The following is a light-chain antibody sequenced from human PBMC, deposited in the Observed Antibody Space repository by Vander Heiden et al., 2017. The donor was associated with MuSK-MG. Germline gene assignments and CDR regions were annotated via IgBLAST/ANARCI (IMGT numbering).Light chain of an antibody. Sequence: QSALTQPASVSGSPGQSPTISCTGTSSDVDGYNCVSWYQQHPGKAPKLMIYEVSNRPSGVSNRFSGSKSGNTASLTISGLQAEDEADYYCSSYTSSNTGVFGTGTKVTVL. J-gene: IGLJ1*01. CDR3: SSYTSSNTGV. CDR2: EVS. V-gene: IGLV2-14*01. CDR1: SSDVDGYNC.